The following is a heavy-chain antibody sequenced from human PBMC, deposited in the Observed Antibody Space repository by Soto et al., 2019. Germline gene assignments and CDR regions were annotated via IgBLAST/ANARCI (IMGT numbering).Heavy chain of an antibody. V-gene: IGHV3-21*01. CDR3: ARYGNSNWFDP. J-gene: IGHJ5*02. CDR2: ISTSSSNI. CDR1: GFTFSSYS. D-gene: IGHD1-1*01. Sequence: GGSLRLSCAASGFTFSSYSMNWVRQAPGRGLEWVSPISTSSSNIYYADSVKGRFTISRDNAKNSLHLQMNSLRVEDTAVYYCARYGNSNWFDPWGQGTLVTVSS.